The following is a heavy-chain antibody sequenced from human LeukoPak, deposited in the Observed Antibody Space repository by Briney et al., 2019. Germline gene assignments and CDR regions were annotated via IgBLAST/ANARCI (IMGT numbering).Heavy chain of an antibody. CDR2: IKQDGSET. J-gene: IGHJ4*02. CDR1: GFTFSSYW. V-gene: IGHV3-7*01. Sequence: GGSLRLSCAASGFTFSSYWMSWVRQAPGKGLEWVANIKQDGSETYYVDSVKGRFTISRDNAKNALYLQMSSLRAEDTAVYYCARYPRWDIVVVPSGDPPAYYWGQGTLVTVSS. D-gene: IGHD2-2*01. CDR3: ARYPRWDIVVVPSGDPPAYY.